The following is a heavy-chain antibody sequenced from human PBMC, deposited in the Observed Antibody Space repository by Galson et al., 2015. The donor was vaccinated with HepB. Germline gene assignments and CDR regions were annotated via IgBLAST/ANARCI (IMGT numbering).Heavy chain of an antibody. CDR2: INSGSTV. CDR1: GFTLSSYE. V-gene: IGHV3-48*03. Sequence: SLRLSCAASGFTLSSYEMNWVRQTPGKGLEWVSYINSGSTVKYSDSVKGRFSISRDNAKNLLYLQMNSLRAEDTAVYYCARFRGYDSSGYYSLWGQGTLVTVSS. CDR3: ARFRGYDSSGYYSL. D-gene: IGHD3-22*01. J-gene: IGHJ4*02.